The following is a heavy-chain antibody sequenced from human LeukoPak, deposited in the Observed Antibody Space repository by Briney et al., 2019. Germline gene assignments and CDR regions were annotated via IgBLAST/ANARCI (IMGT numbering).Heavy chain of an antibody. V-gene: IGHV1-18*04. CDR2: IGPYNINT. Sequence: GASVKVSCTAFGYTFTTYGINWVRQAPGPGLEWMGWIGPYNINTHYAQKVQGRVTMTTDTSTSTAYMELRSLRSDDTAVYYCARTRDCSKTNCYVMDPWGQGTLVTVSS. J-gene: IGHJ5*02. D-gene: IGHD2-2*01. CDR3: ARTRDCSKTNCYVMDP. CDR1: GYTFTTYG.